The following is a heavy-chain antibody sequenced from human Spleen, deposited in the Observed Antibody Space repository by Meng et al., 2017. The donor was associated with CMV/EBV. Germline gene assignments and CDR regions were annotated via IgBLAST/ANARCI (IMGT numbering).Heavy chain of an antibody. Sequence: ASRFTFSSSAMSWVRQAPGKGLEWVSTISGSGGSTFYADPVKGRFTISRDNSKNTLYLQMNSLRAEDTAVYYCARGVGTTKNISFDPWGQGTLVTVSS. CDR2: ISGSGGST. V-gene: IGHV3-23*01. CDR3: ARGVGTTKNISFDP. D-gene: IGHD1-26*01. CDR1: RFTFSSSA. J-gene: IGHJ5*02.